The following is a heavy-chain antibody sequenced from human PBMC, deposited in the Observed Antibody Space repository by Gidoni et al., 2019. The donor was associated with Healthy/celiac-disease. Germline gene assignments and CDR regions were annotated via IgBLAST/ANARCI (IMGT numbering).Heavy chain of an antibody. J-gene: IGHJ5*02. CDR3: AREIAAAGTDNWFDP. CDR2: IYYSGST. V-gene: IGHV4-39*01. CDR1: GGSISSSSYY. Sequence: QLQLQESGPGLVKPSETLSLTCTVSGGSISSSSYYWGWIRQPPGKGLEWIGSIYYSGSTYYNPSLKSRVTISVDTSKNQFSLKLSSVTAADTAVYYCAREIAAAGTDNWFDPWGQGTLVTVSS. D-gene: IGHD6-13*01.